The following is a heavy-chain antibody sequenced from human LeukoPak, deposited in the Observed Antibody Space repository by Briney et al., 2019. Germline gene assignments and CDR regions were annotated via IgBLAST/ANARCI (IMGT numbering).Heavy chain of an antibody. V-gene: IGHV4-38-2*02. CDR3: ARAVVLGLVTPGAFDI. J-gene: IGHJ3*02. Sequence: SETLSLTCTVSGYSISSGYYWGWIRQPPGKGLEWIGSIYHSGSTNYSPSLKSRVTMSVDTSKNQFSLKLSSVTAADTAVYYCARAVVLGLVTPGAFDIWGQGTMVTVSS. CDR2: IYHSGST. D-gene: IGHD3/OR15-3a*01. CDR1: GYSISSGYY.